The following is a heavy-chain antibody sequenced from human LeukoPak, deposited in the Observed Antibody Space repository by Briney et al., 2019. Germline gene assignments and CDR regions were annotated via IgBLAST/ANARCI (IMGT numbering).Heavy chain of an antibody. CDR3: AKDRVVGSSWYYFDY. V-gene: IGHV3-53*01. J-gene: IGHJ4*02. CDR1: GFTVSSNY. Sequence: GGSLRLSCAASGFTVSSNYMSWVRQAPGKGLEWVSVIYSGGSTYYADSVKGRFTISRDNSKNTLYLQMNSLRAEDTAVYYCAKDRVVGSSWYYFDYWGQGTLVTVSS. CDR2: IYSGGST. D-gene: IGHD6-13*01.